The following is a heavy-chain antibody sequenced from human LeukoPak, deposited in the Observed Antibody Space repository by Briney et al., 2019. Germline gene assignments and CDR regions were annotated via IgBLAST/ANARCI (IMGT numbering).Heavy chain of an antibody. V-gene: IGHV3-23*01. Sequence: GGSLRLSCAASGFTFSSYAMSWVRQAPGRGLEWVSVVSGSGRSTSYADSVKGRFTISRDDSKNTLYLQMNSLRAEDTAVYYCASHIPGIAAAGWTYYFDYWGQGTLVTVSS. CDR3: ASHIPGIAAAGWTYYFDY. D-gene: IGHD6-13*01. CDR2: VSGSGRST. CDR1: GFTFSSYA. J-gene: IGHJ4*02.